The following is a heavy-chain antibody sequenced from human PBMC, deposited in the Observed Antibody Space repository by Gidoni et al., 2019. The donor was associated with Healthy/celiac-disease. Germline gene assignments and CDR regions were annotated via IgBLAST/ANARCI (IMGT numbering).Heavy chain of an antibody. Sequence: QVQLAQSGAEVKKPGASLKVSCKASGYTFPGYYMHWVRQAPGQGLEWMGWINPNSGGTNYAQKFQGRVTMTRDTSISTAYMELSRLRSDDTAVYYCARDQRGTVTTFWFDPWGQGTLVTVSS. CDR1: GYTFPGYY. D-gene: IGHD4-17*01. V-gene: IGHV1-2*02. CDR2: INPNSGGT. J-gene: IGHJ5*02. CDR3: ARDQRGTVTTFWFDP.